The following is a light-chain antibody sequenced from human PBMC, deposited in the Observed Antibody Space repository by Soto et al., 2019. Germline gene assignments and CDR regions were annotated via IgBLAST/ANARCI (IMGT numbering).Light chain of an antibody. CDR3: QQYGSSPRT. CDR2: GAS. V-gene: IGKV3-20*01. Sequence: DIVLTQSPGTLSLSPGERATLSCRASQTVSSSSLAWYQQKPGQAPRLLIFGASTRAAGFPDRFSGSGSGTDFTLTISRLEPEDFPVYYCQQYGSSPRTFGQGTKVDIK. J-gene: IGKJ1*01. CDR1: QTVSSSS.